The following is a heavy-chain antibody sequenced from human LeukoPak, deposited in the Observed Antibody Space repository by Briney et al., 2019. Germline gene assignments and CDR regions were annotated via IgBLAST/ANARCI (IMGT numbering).Heavy chain of an antibody. CDR2: IYYSGST. J-gene: IGHJ6*03. D-gene: IGHD7-27*01. Sequence: KSSETLSLTCFVSGGSISSYYWSWIRQPPGKGLEWIGYIYYSGSTNYNHSLKSRVTIPVDTSKNQFSLKLSSVNAADTAVYYCARGNSWGSLFYYYMDVWSKGTTVTVSS. V-gene: IGHV4-59*01. CDR1: GGSISSYY. CDR3: ARGNSWGSLFYYYMDV.